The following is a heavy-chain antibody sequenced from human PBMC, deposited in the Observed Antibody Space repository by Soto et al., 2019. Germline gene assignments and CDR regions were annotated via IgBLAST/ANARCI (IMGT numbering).Heavy chain of an antibody. J-gene: IGHJ5*01. Sequence: ASETLSLTCAVYSGSFSGYYWSWIRQPPGKGLEWIGEINHRGSTNYNPSLKSRVTISVDTSKNQFSLNLSSVTAADTAVYYCARAGRTTGPTALLDSWGQGTLVTVSS. CDR2: INHRGST. CDR3: ARAGRTTGPTALLDS. CDR1: SGSFSGYY. V-gene: IGHV4-34*01. D-gene: IGHD1-7*01.